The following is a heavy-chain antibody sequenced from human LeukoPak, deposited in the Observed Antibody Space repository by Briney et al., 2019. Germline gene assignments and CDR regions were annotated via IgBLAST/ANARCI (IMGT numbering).Heavy chain of an antibody. Sequence: ASVKVSCKASGYTFNDYYMHWVRQAPGQGLEWMGWINPNSGGTNYAQKFQGRVTMTRDTSISTAYMELSRLRSDDTAVYYCARERITMVREMNYWGQGTLVTVSS. V-gene: IGHV1-2*02. D-gene: IGHD3-10*01. CDR2: INPNSGGT. CDR3: ARERITMVREMNY. CDR1: GYTFNDYY. J-gene: IGHJ4*02.